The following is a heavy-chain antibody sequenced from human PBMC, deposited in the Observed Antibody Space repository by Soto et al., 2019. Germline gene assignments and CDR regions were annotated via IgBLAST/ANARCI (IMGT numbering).Heavy chain of an antibody. CDR1: GFTFSSYS. J-gene: IGHJ4*02. D-gene: IGHD1-26*01. CDR2: ISSSSSYI. Sequence: GGSLRLSCAASGFTFSSYSMNWVRQAPGKGLEWVSSISSSSSYIYYADSVKGRFTISRDNAKNSLYLQMNSLRAEDTAVYYCASPQVCGSYCPLDYWGQGTLVTVSS. CDR3: ASPQVCGSYCPLDY. V-gene: IGHV3-21*01.